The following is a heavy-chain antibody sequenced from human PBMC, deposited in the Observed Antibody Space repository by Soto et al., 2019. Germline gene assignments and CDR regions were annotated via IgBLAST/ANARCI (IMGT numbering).Heavy chain of an antibody. V-gene: IGHV4-59*01. D-gene: IGHD6-19*01. CDR3: ARSVAVPGAHIDY. J-gene: IGHJ4*02. Sequence: LSLTCSVFGGPISGSYWSWIRQSPGKGLEWLGYVYYTGSTNYSPSLRSRVSISVDTSKNEFSLRLSSVTAADTAVYFCARSVAVPGAHIDYWGQGTQVTVSS. CDR1: GGPISGSY. CDR2: VYYTGST.